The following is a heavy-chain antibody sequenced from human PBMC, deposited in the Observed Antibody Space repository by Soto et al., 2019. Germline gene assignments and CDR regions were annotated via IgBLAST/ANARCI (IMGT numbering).Heavy chain of an antibody. D-gene: IGHD5-18*01. V-gene: IGHV4-59*01. Sequence: SETLSLTCTVSGGSIISYYWSWIRQPPWKGLEWIGYIYYSGSTNYNPSLKSRVTISVDTSKNQFSLKLSSVTAADTAVYYCASVDTAMVLDYWGQGTLVTVSS. CDR1: GGSIISYY. CDR2: IYYSGST. CDR3: ASVDTAMVLDY. J-gene: IGHJ4*02.